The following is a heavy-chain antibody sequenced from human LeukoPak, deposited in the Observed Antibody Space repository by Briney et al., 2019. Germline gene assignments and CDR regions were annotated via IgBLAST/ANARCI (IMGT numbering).Heavy chain of an antibody. Sequence: ASVKVSCKASGYTFTSYGISWVRQAPGQGLEWMGWISAYNGNTNYAQKLQGRVTMTTDTSTSTAYMELRSLRSDDTAVYYCAGDRSGYSYGYPMGQGTLVTVSS. V-gene: IGHV1-18*01. J-gene: IGHJ5*02. D-gene: IGHD5-18*01. CDR2: ISAYNGNT. CDR3: AGDRSGYSYGYP. CDR1: GYTFTSYG.